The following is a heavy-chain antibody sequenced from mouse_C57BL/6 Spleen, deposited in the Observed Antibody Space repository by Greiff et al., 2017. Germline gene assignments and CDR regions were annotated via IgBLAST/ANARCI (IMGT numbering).Heavy chain of an antibody. J-gene: IGHJ2*01. CDR1: GFTFSDAW. V-gene: IGHV6-6*01. CDR2: IRNKANNHAT. D-gene: IGHD1-1*01. CDR3: TSYGSSLLYFDY. Sequence: EVQRVESGGGLVQPGGSMKLSCAASGFTFSDAWMDWVRQSPEKGLEWVAEIRNKANNHATYYAESVKGRFTISRDDSKSSVYLQMNSLRAEDTGIYYCTSYGSSLLYFDYWGQGTTLTVSS.